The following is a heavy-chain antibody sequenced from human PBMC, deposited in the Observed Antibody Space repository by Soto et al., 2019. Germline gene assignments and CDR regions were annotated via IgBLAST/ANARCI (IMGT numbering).Heavy chain of an antibody. CDR2: IYPGDSDT. J-gene: IGHJ6*02. D-gene: IGHD3-9*01. CDR1: GYTFTDYW. V-gene: IGHV5-51*01. Sequence: GESLQISCKGSGYTFTDYWIGWVRQLPGKGLEWMGIIYPGDSDTRYSPSFQGHVTITVDKSTSTAYLQWNTLKASDTAMYYCAGLISNLRYYHYAMDVWSQGTTVTVS. CDR3: AGLISNLRYYHYAMDV.